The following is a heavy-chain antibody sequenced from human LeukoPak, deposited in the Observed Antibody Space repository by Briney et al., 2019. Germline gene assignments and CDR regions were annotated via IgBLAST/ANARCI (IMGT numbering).Heavy chain of an antibody. CDR2: ISYDGSNK. CDR3: ARDRRGTMIVVVSESLFGY. CDR1: GFTFSSYA. V-gene: IGHV3-30*04. J-gene: IGHJ4*02. D-gene: IGHD3-22*01. Sequence: PGGSLRLSCAASGFTFSSYAMHWVRQAPGKGLEWVAFISYDGSNKYYADSVKGRFTISRDNSKNTLYLQMNSLRAEDTAVYYCARDRRGTMIVVVSESLFGYWGQGTLVTVSS.